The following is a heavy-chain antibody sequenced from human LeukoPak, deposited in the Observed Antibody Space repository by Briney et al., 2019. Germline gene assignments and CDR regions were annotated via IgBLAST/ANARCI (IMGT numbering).Heavy chain of an antibody. CDR2: IWYDGSNK. V-gene: IGHV3-33*01. CDR3: ARTHWNYPWFDP. J-gene: IGHJ5*02. CDR1: GFTFSSYG. Sequence: LSGRSLRLSCAASGFTFSSYGMHWVRQAPGKGLEWVAVIWYDGSNKYYADSVKGRFTISRDNAKNSLYLQMNSLRAEDTALYYCARTHWNYPWFDPWGQGTLVTVSS. D-gene: IGHD1-7*01.